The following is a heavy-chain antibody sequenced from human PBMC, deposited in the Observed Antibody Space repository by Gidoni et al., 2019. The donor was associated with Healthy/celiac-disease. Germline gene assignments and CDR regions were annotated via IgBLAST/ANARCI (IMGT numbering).Heavy chain of an antibody. J-gene: IGHJ5*02. CDR1: CFTFGASA. Sequence: EVQLVESGGVLVQPGRSLRLSCTASCFTFGASAMSWVRQAPGKGLEWVGVSRSKAYGGTTEYAASVKGRFTISRDDSKSIAYLQMNSLKTEDTAVYYCSRMYCSGGSCSARGWFDPWGQGTLVTVSS. CDR3: SRMYCSGGSCSARGWFDP. CDR2: SRSKAYGGTT. D-gene: IGHD2-15*01. V-gene: IGHV3-49*04.